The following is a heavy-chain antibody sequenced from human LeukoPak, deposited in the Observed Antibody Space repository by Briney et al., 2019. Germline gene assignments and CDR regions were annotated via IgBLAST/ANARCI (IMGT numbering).Heavy chain of an antibody. CDR3: ANNIATGTLNFFDY. J-gene: IGHJ4*02. CDR1: GYRFTNYW. V-gene: IGHV5-51*01. CDR2: IYPGDSDT. Sequence: GESLKISCKASGYRFTNYWIGWVRQLPGQGLEWMGIIYPGDSDTRYSPSFQGQFTISADTSITTAYLQWSSLKASDTAMYYCANNIATGTLNFFDYWGQGTLVTVSS. D-gene: IGHD1-1*01.